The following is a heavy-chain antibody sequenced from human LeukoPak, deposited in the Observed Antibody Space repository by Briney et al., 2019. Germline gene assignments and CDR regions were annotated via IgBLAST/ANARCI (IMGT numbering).Heavy chain of an antibody. J-gene: IGHJ4*02. CDR3: AYSSSWSSFDY. D-gene: IGHD6-13*01. CDR1: GFTVSRNY. V-gene: IGHV3-53*01. CDR2: IYSGGST. Sequence: PGGSLRLSCAASGFTVSRNYMSWVRQAPGKGLEWVSVIYSGGSTYYADSVKGRFTISRDNSKNTLYLQMNSLRAEDTAVYYCAYSSSWSSFDYWGQGTLVTVSS.